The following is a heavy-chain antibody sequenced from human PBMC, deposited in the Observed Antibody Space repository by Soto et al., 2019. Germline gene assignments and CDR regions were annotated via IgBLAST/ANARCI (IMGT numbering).Heavy chain of an antibody. J-gene: IGHJ6*02. CDR2: ISYDGSNK. CDR3: ARFPDSGYDQQGAYGMDV. Sequence: QVQLVESGGGVVQPGRSLRLSCAASGFTFSSYAMHWVRQAPGKGLEWVAVISYDGSNKYYADSVKGRFTISRDNSKNPLYLQMNSLRAEDTAVYYCARFPDSGYDQQGAYGMDVWGQGTTVTVSS. CDR1: GFTFSSYA. V-gene: IGHV3-30-3*01. D-gene: IGHD5-12*01.